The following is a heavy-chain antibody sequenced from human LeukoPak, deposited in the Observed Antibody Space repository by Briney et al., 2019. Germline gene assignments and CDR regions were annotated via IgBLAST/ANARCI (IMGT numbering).Heavy chain of an antibody. V-gene: IGHV6-1*01. CDR3: ARGAVGQHESKGDVFDI. Sequence: SQTLSLTCALSGDSFSRKSAAWYWIRQSPSRGLEWLGRSYYRSKWYDDYAVSLKSRITINPDTSKNQFSLHLNAVTPEDTAVYYCARGAVGQHESKGDVFDIWGQGTMVTVSS. D-gene: IGHD1-1*01. CDR2: SYYRSKWYD. J-gene: IGHJ3*02. CDR1: GDSFSRKSAA.